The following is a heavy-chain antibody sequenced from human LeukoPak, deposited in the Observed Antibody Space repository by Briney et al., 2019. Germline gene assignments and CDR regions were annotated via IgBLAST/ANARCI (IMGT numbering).Heavy chain of an antibody. Sequence: SETLSLTCAVYGGSFSGYYWSWIRQPPGKGLEWIGEINHSGSTNYNPSLKSRVTISVDTSKNQFSLKLSSVTAAGTAVYYCARVYNCSSTSCYASIDYWGQGTLVTVSS. CDR2: INHSGST. CDR1: GGSFSGYY. CDR3: ARVYNCSSTSCYASIDY. J-gene: IGHJ4*02. V-gene: IGHV4-34*01. D-gene: IGHD2-2*01.